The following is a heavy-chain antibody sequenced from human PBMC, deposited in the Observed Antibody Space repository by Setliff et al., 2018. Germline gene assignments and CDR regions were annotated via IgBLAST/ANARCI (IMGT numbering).Heavy chain of an antibody. CDR1: GDSISSRRSY. D-gene: IGHD3-3*01. J-gene: IGHJ6*03. CDR2: IYTSWRT. V-gene: IGHV4-61*09. Sequence: SETLSLTCTVSGDSISSRRSYWGWFRQPAGKGLEWIGQIYTSWRTNYNPSLKSRVTISLDTSKNQFSLSLSSVTAADTAVYYCARMSGFQYMDVWGKGTTVTVSS. CDR3: ARMSGFQYMDV.